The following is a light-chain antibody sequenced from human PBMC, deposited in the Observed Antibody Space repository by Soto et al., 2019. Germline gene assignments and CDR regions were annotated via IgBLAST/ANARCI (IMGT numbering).Light chain of an antibody. CDR2: KDS. Sequence: SYELTQPPSVSVSLGQMARITCSGEALPKKYAYWYQQKPGQFPVLVIYKDSERPSGIPERFSGSGSGTIVTLTISGVQAEDEADYYCLSADSSGTYYVFGTGTKLTVL. CDR1: ALPKKY. CDR3: LSADSSGTYYV. V-gene: IGLV3-16*01. J-gene: IGLJ1*01.